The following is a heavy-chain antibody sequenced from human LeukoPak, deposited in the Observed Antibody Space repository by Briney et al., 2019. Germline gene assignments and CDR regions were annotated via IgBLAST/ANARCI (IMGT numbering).Heavy chain of an antibody. CDR2: INTNTGNP. V-gene: IGHV7-4-1*02. Sequence: GASVKVSCKASGYTFTSYAMNWVRQAPGQGLEWMGWINTNTGNPTYAQGFTGRFVFSLDTSVSTAYLQISSLKAEDTAVYYCAAVGRYWAAAGTEAFDIWGQGTMVTVSS. CDR3: AAVGRYWAAAGTEAFDI. D-gene: IGHD6-13*01. J-gene: IGHJ3*02. CDR1: GYTFTSYA.